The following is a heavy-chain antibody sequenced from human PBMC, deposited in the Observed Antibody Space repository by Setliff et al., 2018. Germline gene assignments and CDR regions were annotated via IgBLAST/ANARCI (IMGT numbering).Heavy chain of an antibody. CDR2: INPDGSEK. Sequence: LSLSCAASGFSFSYFYMSWVRQAPGKGLEWLASINPDGSEKYYVDSVKGRFTISRDNAKNSLSLQMNSLRTEDTAVYYCFGAGTCSYWGQGTLVTVSS. D-gene: IGHD3-10*01. V-gene: IGHV3-7*01. J-gene: IGHJ4*02. CDR3: FGAGTCSY. CDR1: GFSFSYFY.